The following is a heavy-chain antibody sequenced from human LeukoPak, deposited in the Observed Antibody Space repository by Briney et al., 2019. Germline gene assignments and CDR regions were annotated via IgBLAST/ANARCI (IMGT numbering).Heavy chain of an antibody. CDR3: ARGGRYSYGY. CDR1: GGSISSGSYY. CDR2: IYTSGST. Sequence: PSETLSLTCTVSGGSISSGSYYWSWIRQPAGKGLEWIGRIYTSGSTNYNPSLKSRVTISVDTSKNQFSLKLSSVTAADTAVYYCARGGRYSYGYWGQGTLVTVSS. V-gene: IGHV4-61*02. D-gene: IGHD5-18*01. J-gene: IGHJ4*02.